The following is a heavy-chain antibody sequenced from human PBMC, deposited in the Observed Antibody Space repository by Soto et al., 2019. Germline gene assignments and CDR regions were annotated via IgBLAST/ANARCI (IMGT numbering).Heavy chain of an antibody. D-gene: IGHD3-16*01. Sequence: SVKVSCKASGGTFSSYAISWVRQAPGQGLEWMGGIIPIFGTANYAQKFQGRVTITADESTSTAYMELSSLRSDDTAVYYCAVNDDYVWGSYPYQGSDPWGQGTLVTVSS. CDR3: AVNDDYVWGSYPYQGSDP. J-gene: IGHJ5*02. CDR2: IIPIFGTA. V-gene: IGHV1-69*13. CDR1: GGTFSSYA.